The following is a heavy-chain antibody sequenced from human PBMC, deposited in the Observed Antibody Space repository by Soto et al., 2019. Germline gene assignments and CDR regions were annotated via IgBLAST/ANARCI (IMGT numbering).Heavy chain of an antibody. D-gene: IGHD5-18*01. J-gene: IGHJ6*02. V-gene: IGHV1-69*05. Sequence: QVQLVQSGAEVKKPGSSVKVSCKASGGTFSSYAISWVRQAPGQGLEWMGGIMPIFGTANYAQKFQGRVTXTXTXSXXTAYRELSSLRSEDAAVYYCARDDVDTAMPYGMDVWGQGTTVTVSS. CDR1: GGTFSSYA. CDR3: ARDDVDTAMPYGMDV. CDR2: IMPIFGTA.